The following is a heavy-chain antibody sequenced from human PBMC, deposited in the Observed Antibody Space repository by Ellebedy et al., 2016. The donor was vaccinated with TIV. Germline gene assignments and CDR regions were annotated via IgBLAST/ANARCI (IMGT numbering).Heavy chain of an antibody. J-gene: IGHJ4*02. CDR1: DFTFSFYW. V-gene: IGHV3-23*01. D-gene: IGHD1-7*01. Sequence: PGGSLRLSCADSDFTFSFYWMSWVRQAPGKGLEWVSTIGGTGGTTYYRESVKGRFTVSRDTSRNTLYLQMSSLRAEDTAVYYRAKLPVAYNWNYADDYWGQGTLVTVSS. CDR3: AKLPVAYNWNYADDY. CDR2: IGGTGGTT.